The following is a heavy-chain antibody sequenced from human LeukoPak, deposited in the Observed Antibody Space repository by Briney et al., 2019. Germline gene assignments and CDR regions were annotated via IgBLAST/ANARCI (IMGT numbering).Heavy chain of an antibody. V-gene: IGHV4-34*01. Sequence: PSETLSLTCTVSGGSISSYYWSWIRQPPGKGLEWIGEINHSGSTNYNPSLKSRVTISVDTSKNQFSLKLSSVTAADMAVYYCARGLSGKDYYYYYYGMDVWGQGTTVTVSS. CDR1: GGSISSYY. D-gene: IGHD2-15*01. J-gene: IGHJ6*02. CDR3: ARGLSGKDYYYYYYGMDV. CDR2: INHSGST.